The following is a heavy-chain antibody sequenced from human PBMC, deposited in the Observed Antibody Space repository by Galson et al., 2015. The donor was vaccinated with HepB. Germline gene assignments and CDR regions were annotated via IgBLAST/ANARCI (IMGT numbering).Heavy chain of an antibody. D-gene: IGHD3-10*01. V-gene: IGHV3-11*01. J-gene: IGHJ4*02. CDR3: ARPMVRFEWDC. CDR1: GFTFSDYY. Sequence: SLRLSCAASGFTFSDYYMTWIRQAPGKGLEWISYISSSGTTMYYADSVKGRFTISRDNAKNSLYLQMNSLRAEDTAVYYCARPMVRFEWDCWGQASLVTVSS. CDR2: ISSSGTTM.